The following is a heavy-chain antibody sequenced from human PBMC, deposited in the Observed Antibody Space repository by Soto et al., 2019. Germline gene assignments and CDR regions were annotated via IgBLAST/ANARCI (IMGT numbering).Heavy chain of an antibody. V-gene: IGHV3-23*01. Sequence: GGSLRLSCAASGFTFSSYAMSWVRQAPGKGLEWVSAISGSGGSTYYADSVKGRFTISRDNSKNTLYLQMKGLRAEDTAVYYCAKDRGPVEMATSSDVWGQGTTVTVSS. J-gene: IGHJ6*02. CDR3: AKDRGPVEMATSSDV. D-gene: IGHD5-12*01. CDR2: ISGSGGST. CDR1: GFTFSSYA.